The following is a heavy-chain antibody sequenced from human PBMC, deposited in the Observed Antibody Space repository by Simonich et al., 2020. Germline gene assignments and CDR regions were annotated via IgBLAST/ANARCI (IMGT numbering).Heavy chain of an antibody. CDR2: ISMSSSYI. CDR1: GFTFSSYS. D-gene: IGHD1-26*01. V-gene: IGHV3-21*01. J-gene: IGHJ3*02. CDR3: ARGIVGASGAFDI. Sequence: EVQLVESGGGLVKPGGSLRLSCAASGFTFSSYSMNGVRQARGKGQEWVSSISMSSSYIYYADSVKGRFTISRDNAKNSLYLQMNSLRAEDTAVYYCARGIVGASGAFDIWGQGTMVTVSS.